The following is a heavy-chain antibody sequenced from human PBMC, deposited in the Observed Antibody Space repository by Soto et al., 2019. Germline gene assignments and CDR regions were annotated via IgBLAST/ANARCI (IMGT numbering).Heavy chain of an antibody. D-gene: IGHD6-13*01. Sequence: SETLSLTCAFYGWSFSGYYWSWIRQPPGKGLEWIGEINHSGSTNYNPSLKSRVTISVDTSKNQFSLKLSSVTAADTAVYYCARGQFWRSSFDYWGQGTLVTVSS. CDR3: ARGQFWRSSFDY. CDR1: GWSFSGYY. CDR2: INHSGST. V-gene: IGHV4-34*01. J-gene: IGHJ4*02.